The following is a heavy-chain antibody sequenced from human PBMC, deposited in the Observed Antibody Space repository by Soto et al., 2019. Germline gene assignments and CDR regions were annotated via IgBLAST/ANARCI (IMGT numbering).Heavy chain of an antibody. CDR1: GYTFTSYG. D-gene: IGHD3-22*01. CDR3: ARALGGYYDSSGYSSRLGGY. CDR2: ISAYNGNT. J-gene: IGHJ4*02. V-gene: IGHV1-18*04. Sequence: ASVKVSCKASGYTFTSYGISWVRQAPGQGLEWMGWISAYNGNTNYAQKLQGRVTMTTDTSTSTAYMELRSLRSDDTAVYYCARALGGYYDSSGYSSRLGGYWGKGTLVTVSS.